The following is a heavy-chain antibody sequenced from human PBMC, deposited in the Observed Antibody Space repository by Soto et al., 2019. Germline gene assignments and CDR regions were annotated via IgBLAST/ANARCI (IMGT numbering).Heavy chain of an antibody. J-gene: IGHJ6*02. CDR2: ISSSSSYI. CDR3: AKDLEYGMDV. Sequence: GGSLRLSCAASGFTFSSYSMNWVRQAPGKGLEWVSSISSSSSYIYYADSVKGRFTISRDNAKNSLYLQVNSLRAEDTAVYYCAKDLEYGMDVWGQGTTVTVSS. CDR1: GFTFSSYS. V-gene: IGHV3-21*01.